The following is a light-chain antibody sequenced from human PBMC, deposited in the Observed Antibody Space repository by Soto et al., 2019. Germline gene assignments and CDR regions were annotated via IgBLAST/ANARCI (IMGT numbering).Light chain of an antibody. CDR2: GAS. J-gene: IGKJ5*01. V-gene: IGKV1-39*01. Sequence: DLPMTQSPSSLSASVGDRATISCRASQSISGYLNWYQLKPGKAPNLLMYGASYLKSGVPTRFSGSGSGTDFTLSISSLQPEDFATYYCQQTYTTPEITFGQGTRLDIK. CDR3: QQTYTTPEIT. CDR1: QSISGY.